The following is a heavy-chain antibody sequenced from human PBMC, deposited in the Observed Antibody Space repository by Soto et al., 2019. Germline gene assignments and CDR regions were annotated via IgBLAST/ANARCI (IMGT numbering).Heavy chain of an antibody. CDR3: ARDREGWIGFEGAFDV. CDR1: GFSVSSIGVG. D-gene: IGHD5-12*01. Sequence: QITLKESGPTLVKPAQTLTLTCTFSGFSVSSIGVGVGWIRQPPGKALECLALIYWDDNKRYSPSLKSRVTVTRDTSNKQVVLTMTNMDPVDTATYHCARDREGWIGFEGAFDVWGQGTMVTVSS. J-gene: IGHJ3*01. V-gene: IGHV2-5*02. CDR2: IYWDDNK.